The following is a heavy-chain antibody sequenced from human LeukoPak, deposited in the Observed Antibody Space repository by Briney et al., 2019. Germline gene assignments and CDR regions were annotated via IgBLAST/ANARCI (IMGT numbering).Heavy chain of an antibody. V-gene: IGHV3-23*01. D-gene: IGHD3-10*01. CDR2: ISADSATT. CDR1: GFNFGSYS. J-gene: IGHJ4*02. CDR3: ARKSASGNYPLDY. Sequence: GGSLRLSCAASGFNFGSYSMTWVRQAPGKGLEWGSVISADSATTFYADSVKGRFTISRDNAKNTVFLQMSSLRAEDTALYYCARKSASGNYPLDYWGQGTLVTVSS.